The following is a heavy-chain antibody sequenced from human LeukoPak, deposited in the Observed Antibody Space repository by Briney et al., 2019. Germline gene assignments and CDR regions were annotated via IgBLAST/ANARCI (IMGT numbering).Heavy chain of an antibody. J-gene: IGHJ4*02. CDR1: GFIFSNYP. CDR2: IPPDGTNK. Sequence: GGSLRLSCAASGFIFSNYPMHCVRQAPGMGLEWVAVIPPDGTNKYYADSVKGRFTVSRDNSKNTLYVQMNSLRAEDTAVYYCAREYASGSYRGYFDYWGQGTLVTVSS. CDR3: AREYASGSYRGYFDY. D-gene: IGHD3-10*01. V-gene: IGHV3-30*04.